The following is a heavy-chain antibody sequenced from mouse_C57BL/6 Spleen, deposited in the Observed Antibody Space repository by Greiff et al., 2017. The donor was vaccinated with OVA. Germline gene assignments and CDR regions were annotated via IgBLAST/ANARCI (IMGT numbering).Heavy chain of an antibody. Sequence: EVKLMESGPGLVKPSQSLSLTCSVTGYSITSGYYWNWIRQFPGNKLEWMGYISYDGSNNYNPSLKNRISITRDTSKNQFFLKLNSVTTEDTATYYCARDYYGSRRGYFDYWGQGTTLTVSS. D-gene: IGHD1-1*01. CDR3: ARDYYGSRRGYFDY. CDR1: GYSITSGYY. CDR2: ISYDGSN. J-gene: IGHJ2*01. V-gene: IGHV3-6*01.